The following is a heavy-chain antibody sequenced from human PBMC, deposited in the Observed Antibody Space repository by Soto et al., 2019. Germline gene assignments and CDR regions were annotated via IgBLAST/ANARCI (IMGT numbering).Heavy chain of an antibody. CDR3: ARDRVAGIWGDACDI. J-gene: IGHJ3*02. CDR2: INPYNANT. D-gene: IGHD3-16*01. CDR1: GYTFTNHG. V-gene: IGHV1-18*04. Sequence: QVHLVQSGTEVKKPGASVKVSCKTSGYTFTNHGSNWVRQAPGQGLEWMGWINPYNANTNYAQKLQGRVTMTTDTSTTTAYMELRSLTSDDTAVYYCARDRVAGIWGDACDIWGQGTVVT.